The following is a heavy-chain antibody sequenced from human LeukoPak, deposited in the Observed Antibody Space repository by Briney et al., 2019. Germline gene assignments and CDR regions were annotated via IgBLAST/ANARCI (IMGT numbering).Heavy chain of an antibody. V-gene: IGHV3-30*02. CDR3: AKDSHRTGSYSGTYPYYFGY. Sequence: GGSLRLSCTASGFTFSTYGMHWVRQAPGKGLEWAAFIRYDGSYKYYAASVMGRFTISRDISKDTLYLQLNSLRVEDTAVYYCAKDSHRTGSYSGTYPYYFGYWGQGTLVSVSS. J-gene: IGHJ4*02. CDR1: GFTFSTYG. CDR2: IRYDGSYK. D-gene: IGHD3-10*01.